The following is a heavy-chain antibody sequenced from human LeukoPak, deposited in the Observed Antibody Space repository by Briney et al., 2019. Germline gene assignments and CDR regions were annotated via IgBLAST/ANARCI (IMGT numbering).Heavy chain of an antibody. J-gene: IGHJ4*02. CDR3: ARAPLHQRTIAPNDY. V-gene: IGHV1-2*02. D-gene: IGHD6-13*01. CDR2: INPSSGGT. CDR1: GFTFTGYY. Sequence: GASVKVSCKTSGFTFTGYYIHWVRQAPGQRPEWMGWINPSSGGTDYAQKLQGRVTMTTDTSTSTAYMELRSLRSDDTAVYYCARAPLHQRTIAPNDYWGQGTLVTVSS.